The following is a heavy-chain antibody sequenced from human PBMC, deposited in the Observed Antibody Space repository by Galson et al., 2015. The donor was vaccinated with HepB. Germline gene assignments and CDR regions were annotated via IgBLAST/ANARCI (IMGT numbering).Heavy chain of an antibody. D-gene: IGHD1-1*01. Sequence: SATLSLTCPVSGGSISRYYWSWLRPPPGKGLEWIGYIYYSGSTNYTPSLKSRVTISVDTSKNQFSLKLSSVTAADTAVYYCAAGTTGTTVDYWGQGTLVTVSS. CDR2: IYYSGST. CDR1: GGSISRYY. CDR3: AAGTTGTTVDY. V-gene: IGHV4-59*01. J-gene: IGHJ4*02.